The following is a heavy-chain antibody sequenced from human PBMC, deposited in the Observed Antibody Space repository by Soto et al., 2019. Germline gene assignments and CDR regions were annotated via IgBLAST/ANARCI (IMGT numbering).Heavy chain of an antibody. CDR1: DGSVSSGSYY. Sequence: SETLSLTCTVSDGSVSSGSYYWNWIRQPPGKGLEWIGFIYYSGSTHYNPSLQSRVTISVDTSRNQFSLKLSSVTAADTAVYYCAKIPVVAATDRTYYYYYGMDVWGQGTTVTV. V-gene: IGHV4-61*01. CDR3: AKIPVVAATDRTYYYYYGMDV. D-gene: IGHD2-15*01. CDR2: IYYSGST. J-gene: IGHJ6*02.